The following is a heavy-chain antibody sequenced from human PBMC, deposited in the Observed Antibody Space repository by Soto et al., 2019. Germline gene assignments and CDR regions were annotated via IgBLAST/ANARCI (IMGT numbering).Heavy chain of an antibody. CDR1: GFTFSTYA. J-gene: IGHJ5*02. Sequence: EVQLLESGGGLVQPGGSLRLSCAASGFTFSTYAMTWVRQAPGKGLEWVSAITGSGDNTYYADSVKGRFTISRDNSKNTLHLQMTSLRVGDTALYYCAKGGKTAAGTVGAWGQGTLVRVCS. CDR2: ITGSGDNT. CDR3: AKGGKTAAGTVGA. V-gene: IGHV3-23*01. D-gene: IGHD6-13*01.